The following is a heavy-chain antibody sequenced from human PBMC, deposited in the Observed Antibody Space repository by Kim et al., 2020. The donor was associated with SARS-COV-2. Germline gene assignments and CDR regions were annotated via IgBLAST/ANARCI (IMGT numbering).Heavy chain of an antibody. Sequence: SETLSLTCAVYGGSFSGYYWSWIRQPPGKGLEWIGEINHSGSTNYNPSLKSRVTISVDTSKNQFSLKLSSVTAADTAVYYCARGRLGCTNGVCSDYWGPG. CDR2: INHSGST. V-gene: IGHV4-34*01. CDR1: GGSFSGYY. D-gene: IGHD2-8*01. CDR3: ARGRLGCTNGVCSDY. J-gene: IGHJ4*02.